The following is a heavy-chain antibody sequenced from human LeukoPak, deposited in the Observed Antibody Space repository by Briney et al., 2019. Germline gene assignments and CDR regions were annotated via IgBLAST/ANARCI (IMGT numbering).Heavy chain of an antibody. CDR3: ARYWTSSIAAVDWFDP. CDR2: IYPGDSDT. V-gene: IGHV5-51*01. D-gene: IGHD6-6*01. Sequence: GESLKISCKGSGYSFTSYWIGWVRQMPGKGLEWMGIIYPGDSDTRYSPSFQGQVTISADKSISTAYLQWSSLKASDTAMYYCARYWTSSIAAVDWFDPWGQGTLVTVSS. J-gene: IGHJ5*02. CDR1: GYSFTSYW.